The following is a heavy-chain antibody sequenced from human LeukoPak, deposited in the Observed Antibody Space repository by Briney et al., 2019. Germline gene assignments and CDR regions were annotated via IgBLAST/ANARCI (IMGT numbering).Heavy chain of an antibody. CDR2: FDPEDGET. Sequence: ASVKVSCKVSGYTLPEFSIHWVRRVPGKGLEGMGGFDPEDGETIYAQKFQGRVTMTEDTSSDTAYMELSSLRSDDTAVYFCTAITAAGQRGSSFDYWGQGTLVTVSS. CDR1: GYTLPEFS. CDR3: TAITAAGQRGSSFDY. D-gene: IGHD6-13*01. V-gene: IGHV1-24*01. J-gene: IGHJ4*02.